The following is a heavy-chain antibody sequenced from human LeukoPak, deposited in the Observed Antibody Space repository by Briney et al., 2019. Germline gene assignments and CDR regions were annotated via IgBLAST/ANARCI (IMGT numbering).Heavy chain of an antibody. J-gene: IGHJ5*02. V-gene: IGHV3-33*01. CDR2: IWYDGSNK. Sequence: GGSLRLPCAASGFTFSSYGMHWVRQAPGKGLEWVAVIWYDGSNKYYADSVKGRFTISRDNSKNTLYLQMNSLRAEDTAVYYCARDPTELPYLWQLVRGFWFDPWGQGTLVTVSS. CDR1: GFTFSSYG. D-gene: IGHD6-13*01. CDR3: ARDPTELPYLWQLVRGFWFDP.